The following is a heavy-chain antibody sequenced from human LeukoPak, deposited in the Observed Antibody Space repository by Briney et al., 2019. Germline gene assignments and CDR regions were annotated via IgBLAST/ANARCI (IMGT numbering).Heavy chain of an antibody. D-gene: IGHD3-22*01. CDR2: IYPGDSDT. V-gene: IGHV5-51*01. CDR3: APTYYYDSSAPRYFDY. J-gene: IGHJ4*02. CDR1: GYSFTSYW. Sequence: GESLKISCKGSGYSFTSYWIGWVRQMPGKGLEWMGIIYPGDSDTRYSPSFQGQVTISADKSISTAYLQWNSLKASDTAMYYCAPTYYYDSSAPRYFDYWGQGTLVTVSS.